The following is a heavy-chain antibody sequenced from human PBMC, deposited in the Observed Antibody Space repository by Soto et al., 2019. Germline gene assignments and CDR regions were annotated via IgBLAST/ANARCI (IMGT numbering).Heavy chain of an antibody. J-gene: IGHJ4*02. CDR1: GGSLSSGNW. Sequence: QVQLQESGPRLVKPSGTLSLTCAVSGGSLSSGNWWSWVRQPPGKGLEWIGQIYDSGGTSYNPSLKSRVTISVDKSKNQLSLNLSSMAAADTAVYYCARHGGKFFDYWGQGTLVTVSS. CDR3: ARHGGKFFDY. V-gene: IGHV4-4*02. CDR2: IYDSGGT.